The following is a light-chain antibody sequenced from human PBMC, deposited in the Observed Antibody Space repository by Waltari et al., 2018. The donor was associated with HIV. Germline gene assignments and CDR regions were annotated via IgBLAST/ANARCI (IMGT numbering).Light chain of an antibody. CDR1: QSIDNF. CDR2: GAS. V-gene: IGKV1-39*01. J-gene: IGKJ1*01. Sequence: DIQLTQSPTSLPASVRDRVTITCRASQSIDNFLNWYQQKPGKAPKLLIYGASRLHSGVPSRFSGSGSGTDFTLTVNSLQPEDFATYYCQQSYTTRWTFGLGTKVEMK. CDR3: QQSYTTRWT.